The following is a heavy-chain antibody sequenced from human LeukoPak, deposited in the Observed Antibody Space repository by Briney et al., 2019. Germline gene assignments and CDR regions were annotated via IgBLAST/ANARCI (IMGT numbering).Heavy chain of an antibody. CDR1: GYTFTGCY. V-gene: IGHV1-2*02. CDR3: ARVNYYYGSGSYSYFSGMDV. CDR2: INPNSDGT. Sequence: ASVKVSCRASGYTFTGCYIHWVRQAPGQGLEWMGWINPNSDGTGYAQKFTVRGTVARDTSIGTAYMELSRLRSDDTAVYYCARVNYYYGSGSYSYFSGMDVWGQGTTVTVSS. D-gene: IGHD3-10*01. J-gene: IGHJ6*02.